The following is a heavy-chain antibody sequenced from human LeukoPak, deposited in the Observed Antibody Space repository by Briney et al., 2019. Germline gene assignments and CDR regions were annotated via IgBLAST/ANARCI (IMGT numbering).Heavy chain of an antibody. CDR1: GGTFSSYA. D-gene: IGHD3-9*01. V-gene: IGHV1-69*04. J-gene: IGHJ4*02. Sequence: SVKVSCKASGGTFSSYAISWVRQAPGQGLEWMGRIIPILGIANYAQKFQGRATITADKSTSTAYMELSSLRSEDTAVYYCARDLGYYDILTGYSSLDYWGQGTLVTVSS. CDR2: IIPILGIA. CDR3: ARDLGYYDILTGYSSLDY.